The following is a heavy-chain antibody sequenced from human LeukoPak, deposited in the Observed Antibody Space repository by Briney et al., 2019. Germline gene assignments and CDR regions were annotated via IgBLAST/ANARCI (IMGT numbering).Heavy chain of an antibody. CDR2: IYYSGST. V-gene: IGHV4-39*01. J-gene: IGHJ5*02. CDR3: ARHVRKRGIAAAGSPGWFDP. CDR1: GGSISSSSYS. Sequence: SETLSLTCTVSGGSISSSSYSWGWIRQPPGKGLEWIGSIYYSGSTYFNPSLKSRVTISVDTSKNQFSLKLNSVTAADTAVYYCARHVRKRGIAAAGSPGWFDPWGQGTLVTVSP. D-gene: IGHD6-13*01.